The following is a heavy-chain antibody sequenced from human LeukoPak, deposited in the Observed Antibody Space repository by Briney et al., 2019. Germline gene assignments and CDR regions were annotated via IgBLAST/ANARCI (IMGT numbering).Heavy chain of an antibody. Sequence: GGSLRLSCAASGFTFSSYAMHWVRQAPGKGLEWVAVISYDKSNKYYADSVKGRFTISRDNSKNTLYLQMNSLRAEDTTVYYCARSGYSGRYPAYIDYWGQGTLATVSS. CDR1: GFTFSSYA. CDR2: ISYDKSNK. V-gene: IGHV3-30-3*01. J-gene: IGHJ4*02. D-gene: IGHD1-26*01. CDR3: ARSGYSGRYPAYIDY.